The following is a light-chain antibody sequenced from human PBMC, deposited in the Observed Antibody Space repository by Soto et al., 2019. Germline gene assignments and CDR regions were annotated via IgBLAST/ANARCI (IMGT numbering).Light chain of an antibody. Sequence: QSVLTQPASVSGSPGQSITVSCAGTMRDVGAYNLVSWYQQHPGRAPQLMIYEVRNRPSGISFRFSGSKSGNTASLTISGLQAGDEADYYCSSYTSNSSLIFXGGTKVTVL. CDR3: SSYTSNSSLI. V-gene: IGLV2-14*01. CDR1: MRDVGAYNL. CDR2: EVR. J-gene: IGLJ2*01.